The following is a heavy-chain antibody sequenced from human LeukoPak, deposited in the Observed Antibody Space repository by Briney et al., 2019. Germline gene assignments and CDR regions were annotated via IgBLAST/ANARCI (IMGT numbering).Heavy chain of an antibody. Sequence: GRSLRLSCSASGFTFRGYAMHWVRQAPGKGLEYVSAISSSGGSTHYADSVKGRFTISRDNSKTTPHLKRSSLRTEDTAVYYCVKDHGYSSGWYVPGFNYWGQGTLVTVS. D-gene: IGHD6-19*01. V-gene: IGHV3-64D*06. CDR2: ISSSGGST. CDR3: VKDHGYSSGWYVPGFNY. J-gene: IGHJ4*02. CDR1: GFTFRGYA.